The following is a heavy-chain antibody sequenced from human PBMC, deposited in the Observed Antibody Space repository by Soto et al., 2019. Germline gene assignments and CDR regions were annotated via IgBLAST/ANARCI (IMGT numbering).Heavy chain of an antibody. CDR3: AGDRTSIVGATGLDY. CDR2: ISYDGSNK. Sequence: QVQLVESGGGVVQPGRSLRLSCAASGFTFSSYAMHWVRQAPGKGLEWVAVISYDGSNKYYEDSVKGRFTISRDNSKNTLYLQMNSLRDEDTAVYYCAGDRTSIVGATGLDYWGQGTLVTVSS. D-gene: IGHD1-26*01. CDR1: GFTFSSYA. J-gene: IGHJ4*02. V-gene: IGHV3-30-3*01.